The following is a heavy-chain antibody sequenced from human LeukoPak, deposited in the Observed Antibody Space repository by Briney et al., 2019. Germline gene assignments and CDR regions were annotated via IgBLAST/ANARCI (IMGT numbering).Heavy chain of an antibody. V-gene: IGHV4-59*01. D-gene: IGHD1-14*01. Sequence: SETPSLTCTVSGGSISSYYWTWIRQPPGKGLEWIGHIYYSGSTNYNPSLKSRVTISVDTSKNQFSLKLSSVTAADTAVYYCARLTEDYYFDYWGQGTLVTVSS. CDR2: IYYSGST. J-gene: IGHJ4*02. CDR1: GGSISSYY. CDR3: ARLTEDYYFDY.